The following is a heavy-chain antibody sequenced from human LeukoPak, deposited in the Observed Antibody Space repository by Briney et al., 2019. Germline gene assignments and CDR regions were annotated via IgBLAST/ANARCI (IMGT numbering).Heavy chain of an antibody. Sequence: PGGSLRLSCAASGFTFSSYWMSWVRQAPGKGLEWVANIKQDGSEKYYVDSVKGRFTISRDNAKNSLYLQMNSLRAEDTAVYYCARGASSSSWYLFDYWGQGTLVTVSS. CDR3: ARGASSSSWYLFDY. V-gene: IGHV3-7*01. D-gene: IGHD6-13*01. CDR1: GFTFSSYW. CDR2: IKQDGSEK. J-gene: IGHJ4*02.